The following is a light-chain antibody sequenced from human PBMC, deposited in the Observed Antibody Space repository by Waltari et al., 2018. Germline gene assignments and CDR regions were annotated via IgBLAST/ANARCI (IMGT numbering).Light chain of an antibody. Sequence: DIQMTQSPSTLSASVGDRVTITCRASQSVSSWLAWYQQKPGKAPKLLIYQASILESGGPSRFSGSGSGTDFTLTINGLQPDDFATYFCQKYNSYSTFGRGTRVDMK. CDR1: QSVSSW. V-gene: IGKV1-5*03. CDR2: QAS. CDR3: QKYNSYST. J-gene: IGKJ1*01.